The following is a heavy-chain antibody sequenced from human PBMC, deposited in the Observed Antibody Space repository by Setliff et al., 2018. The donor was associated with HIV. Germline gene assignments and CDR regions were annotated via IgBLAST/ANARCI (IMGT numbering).Heavy chain of an antibody. J-gene: IGHJ6*03. V-gene: IGHV4-4*08. CDR2: IYTSGST. D-gene: IGHD3-3*01. CDR1: GGSIRSFF. Sequence: PSETLSLTCTVSGGSIRSFFWSWIRQPPGKGLEWIGHIYTSGSTNYNPSLKSRVTMSVDTSKNQFSLNLSSVTAAHTAVYYCARCYYNFWSGYPLDYMDVWGKGTTVTVSS. CDR3: ARCYYNFWSGYPLDYMDV.